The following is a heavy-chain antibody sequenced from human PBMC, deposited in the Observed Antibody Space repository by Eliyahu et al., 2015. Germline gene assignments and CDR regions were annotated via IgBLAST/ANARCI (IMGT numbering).Heavy chain of an antibody. CDR1: GFTFGYYY. CDR3: AKEVRLAL. V-gene: IGHV3-11*01. J-gene: IGHJ1*01. Sequence: QLVQSGGDLVQPGGSLRLSCSGSGFTFGYYYITWVRQAPGKGLEWIAYIANDGDVIHYADSVEGRFTLSRDNNRNVSYLQMDSLRPDDTAIYYCAKEVRLALWGQGAQVTVSS. CDR2: IANDGDVI.